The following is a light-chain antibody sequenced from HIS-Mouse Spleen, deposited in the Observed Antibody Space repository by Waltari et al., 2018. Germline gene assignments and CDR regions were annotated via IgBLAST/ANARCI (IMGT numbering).Light chain of an antibody. CDR2: EDS. J-gene: IGLJ2*01. Sequence: SYVLTQPPSVSVAPGKTARNTCGGNNIGSKSVHWYQQKPGPAPVLVVYEDSDRPSGIPERFSGSNSGNTATLTISRVEAGDEADYYCQVWDSSSDHVVFGGGTKLTVL. CDR3: QVWDSSSDHVV. CDR1: NIGSKS. V-gene: IGLV3-21*03.